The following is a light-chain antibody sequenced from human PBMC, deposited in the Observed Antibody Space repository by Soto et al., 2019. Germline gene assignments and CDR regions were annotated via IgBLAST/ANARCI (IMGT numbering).Light chain of an antibody. CDR1: KLGDKY. CDR3: QAWGSSTGV. Sequence: SYELTQPPSVSVSPGQTASITCSGDKLGDKYACWYQQKPGQSPVLVIYQDSKRPSGIPERFSGSNSGNTATLTISGTQAKDEADYYCQAWGSSTGVFGTGTKLTVL. V-gene: IGLV3-1*01. CDR2: QDS. J-gene: IGLJ1*01.